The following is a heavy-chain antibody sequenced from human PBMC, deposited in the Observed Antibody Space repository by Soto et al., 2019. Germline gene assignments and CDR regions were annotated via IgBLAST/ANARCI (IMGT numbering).Heavy chain of an antibody. Sequence: EVQLLESGGGLVQPGGSLRLSCVTSGFTFNNFAMSWVRQAPGKGLEWVSSITKNSDRTYYAASVKGRFTISRDNSRCAVFLQLNSLREEDTALYYCAEGGFYAGFNYWGQGTLVTVPS. J-gene: IGHJ4*02. CDR2: ITKNSDRT. CDR1: GFTFNNFA. D-gene: IGHD3-16*01. CDR3: AEGGFYAGFNY. V-gene: IGHV3-23*01.